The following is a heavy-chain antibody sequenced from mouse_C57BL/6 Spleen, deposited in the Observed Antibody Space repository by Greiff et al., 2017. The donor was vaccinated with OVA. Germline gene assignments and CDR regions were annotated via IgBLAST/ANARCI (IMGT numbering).Heavy chain of an antibody. CDR3: ARKDDYDGEFAY. CDR1: GFTFSDYG. V-gene: IGHV5-17*01. J-gene: IGHJ3*01. D-gene: IGHD2-4*01. CDR2: ISSGSSTI. Sequence: EVKLMESGGGLVKPGGSLKLSCAASGFTFSDYGMHWVRQAPEKGLEWVAYISSGSSTIYYADTVKGRFTISRDNAKNTLFLQMTSLRSEDTAIYYCARKDDYDGEFAYWGQGTLVTVSA.